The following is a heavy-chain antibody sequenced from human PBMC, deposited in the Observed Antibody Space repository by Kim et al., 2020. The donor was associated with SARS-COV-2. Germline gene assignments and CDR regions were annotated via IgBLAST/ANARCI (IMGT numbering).Heavy chain of an antibody. V-gene: IGHV1-24*01. D-gene: IGHD2-15*01. CDR3: ATDGSRSVIVVVVAATLDLNY. CDR1: GYTLTELS. Sequence: ASVKVSCKVSGYTLTELSMHWVRQAPGKGLEWMGGFDPEDGETIYAQKFQGRVTMTEDTSTDTAYMELSSLRSEDTAVYYCATDGSRSVIVVVVAATLDLNYWGQGTLVTVSS. CDR2: FDPEDGET. J-gene: IGHJ4*02.